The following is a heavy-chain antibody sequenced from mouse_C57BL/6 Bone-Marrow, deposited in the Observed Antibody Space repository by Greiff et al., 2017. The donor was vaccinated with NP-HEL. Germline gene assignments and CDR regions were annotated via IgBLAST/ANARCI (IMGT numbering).Heavy chain of an antibody. CDR2: IWSDGST. CDR1: GFSLTSYG. Sequence: VQLQESGPGLVAPSQSLSITCTVSGFSLTSYGVHWVRQPPGTGLEWLVVIWSDGSTTYNSALKSRLSISKDNSTSQVFLKMNSLQTDDTAMYYCARQGGNPYAMDYWGQGTSVTVSS. CDR3: ARQGGNPYAMDY. V-gene: IGHV2-6-1*01. J-gene: IGHJ4*01. D-gene: IGHD2-1*01.